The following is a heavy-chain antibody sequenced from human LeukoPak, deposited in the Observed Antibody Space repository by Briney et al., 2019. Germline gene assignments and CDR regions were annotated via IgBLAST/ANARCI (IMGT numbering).Heavy chain of an antibody. V-gene: IGHV1-2*02. Sequence: ASVKVSCKASGYTFSDYYMQWVRQAPGQGLEWMGWINPHSGGANYAQKFQGRVTMTRDTSTSTVYMELSSLRSEDTAVYYCAKNVEMATISYYYYMDVWGKGTTVTVSS. D-gene: IGHD5-24*01. CDR3: AKNVEMATISYYYYMDV. CDR1: GYTFSDYY. CDR2: INPHSGGA. J-gene: IGHJ6*03.